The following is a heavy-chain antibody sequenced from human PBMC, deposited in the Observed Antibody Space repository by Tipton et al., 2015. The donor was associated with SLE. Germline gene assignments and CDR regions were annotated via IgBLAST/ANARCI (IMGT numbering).Heavy chain of an antibody. D-gene: IGHD1-26*01. Sequence: TLSLTCTVSGGSISSHYWGWIRPPPGKGLEWIGYIYYSGSTSYNPSLKSRVTMSVDTSKNQFSLKLRSVTAADTAVYYCAGDSGYSGSYISWGQGALATVSS. CDR3: AGDSGYSGSYIS. CDR1: GGSISSHY. J-gene: IGHJ4*02. V-gene: IGHV4-59*11. CDR2: IYYSGST.